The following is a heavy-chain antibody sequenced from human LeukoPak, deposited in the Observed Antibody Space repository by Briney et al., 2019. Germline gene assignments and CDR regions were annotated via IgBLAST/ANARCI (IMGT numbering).Heavy chain of an antibody. CDR1: GVSISSYY. D-gene: IGHD3-16*01. CDR3: AWGSGAFDI. V-gene: IGHV4-59*01. CDR2: IYYSGST. J-gene: IGHJ3*02. Sequence: SETLSLTCSVSGVSISSYYWSWIRQPPGKGLEWIGYIYYSGSTNYNPSLKSRVTISVDTSKNQFSLKLSSVTAADTAVYYCAWGSGAFDIWGQGTMVTVSS.